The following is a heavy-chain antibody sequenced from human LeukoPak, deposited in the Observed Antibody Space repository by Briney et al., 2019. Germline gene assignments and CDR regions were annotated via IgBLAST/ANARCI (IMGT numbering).Heavy chain of an antibody. Sequence: SETLSLTCTVSGGSISSYYWSWIRQPPGKGLEWIGEINHSGSTNYNPSLKSRVTISVDTSKNQFSLKLSSVTAADTAVYYCARHYGGNFYYYYYMDVWGKGTTVTISS. CDR2: INHSGST. CDR3: ARHYGGNFYYYYYMDV. J-gene: IGHJ6*03. V-gene: IGHV4-34*01. CDR1: GGSISSYY. D-gene: IGHD4-23*01.